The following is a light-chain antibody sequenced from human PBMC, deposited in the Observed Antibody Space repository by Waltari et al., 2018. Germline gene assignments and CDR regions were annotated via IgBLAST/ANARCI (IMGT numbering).Light chain of an antibody. CDR2: SNT. CDR1: NSNIGSNV. CDR3: ATWDDRLTGVV. J-gene: IGLJ2*01. Sequence: QSALTQPPSASGTPGQTVTIFSSGGNSNIGSNVVNWYQQVPGTAPKLLIYSNTYRPSGVPDRFSGSKSGTSASLAISGLQSDDEGDYYCATWDDRLTGVVFGGGTKVTVL. V-gene: IGLV1-44*01.